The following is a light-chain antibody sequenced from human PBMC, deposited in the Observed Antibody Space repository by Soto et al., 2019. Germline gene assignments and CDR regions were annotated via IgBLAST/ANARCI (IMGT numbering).Light chain of an antibody. CDR2: EDS. Sequence: LTQPASVSGSPGKTVTISCTRSSGSIASNYVQWYQQRPGSAPTPVIYEDSQRPSGVPDRFSGSIDSSSNSASLTISRLQTEDEADYYCQSFDINNVVFGGGTKLTVL. CDR3: QSFDINNVV. V-gene: IGLV6-57*03. J-gene: IGLJ2*01. CDR1: SGSIASNY.